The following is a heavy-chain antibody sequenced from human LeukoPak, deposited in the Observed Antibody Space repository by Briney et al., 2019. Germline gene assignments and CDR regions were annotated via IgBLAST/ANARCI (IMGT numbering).Heavy chain of an antibody. CDR3: ARDESGSPDY. V-gene: IGHV3-7*01. CDR1: GFTFSSYW. CDR2: IKQDGSEK. D-gene: IGHD1-26*01. J-gene: IGHJ4*02. Sequence: GGSLRLSCAAPGFTFSSYWMSWVRQAPGKGLEWVANIKQDGSEKYYVDSVKGRFTISRDNAKNSLYLQMNSLRAEDTAVYYCARDESGSPDYWGQGTLVTVSS.